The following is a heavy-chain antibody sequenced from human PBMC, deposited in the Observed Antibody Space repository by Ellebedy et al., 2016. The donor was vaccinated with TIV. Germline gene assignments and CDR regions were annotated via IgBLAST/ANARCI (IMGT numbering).Heavy chain of an antibody. CDR3: ARQLKYESSAYRPFDY. CDR2: IKEDGSEK. D-gene: IGHD3-22*01. Sequence: PGGSLRLSCAASGFTFSDFWMTRVRQAPGEGLEWVANIKEDGSEKWYADSVKGRFTISRDNARNSLYLQMNTLRVEDTAVYYCARQLKYESSAYRPFDYWGQGMLVTVSA. CDR1: GFTFSDFW. J-gene: IGHJ4*02. V-gene: IGHV3-7*03.